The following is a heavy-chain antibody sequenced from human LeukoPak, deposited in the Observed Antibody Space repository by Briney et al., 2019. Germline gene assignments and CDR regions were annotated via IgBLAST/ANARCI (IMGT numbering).Heavy chain of an antibody. J-gene: IGHJ6*03. CDR1: GFTFSRYS. CDR3: AREGYSYYYYMDV. V-gene: IGHV3-48*01. CDR2: ISSSSSTI. D-gene: IGHD5-18*01. Sequence: PGESLRLSCAASGFTFSRYSMNWVRQAPGKGLEWVSYISSSSSTIYYADSVKGRFTISRDNAKNSLYLQMNSLRAEDTAVYYCAREGYSYYYYMDVWGKGTTVTVSS.